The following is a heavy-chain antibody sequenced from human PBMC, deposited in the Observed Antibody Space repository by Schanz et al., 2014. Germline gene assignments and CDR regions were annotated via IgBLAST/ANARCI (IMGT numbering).Heavy chain of an antibody. Sequence: EVQLLESGGGLVQPGASLRLSCAASGFTFSSYAMSWVRQPPGKGLEWVSAMNESHSTIYYADSVRGRFTSSRDNSKISLHLQMTSLRAEGPVCCYCARVGGSVFDYWAQGTLVTVSS. V-gene: IGHV3-23*01. J-gene: IGHJ4*02. D-gene: IGHD3-10*01. CDR3: ARVGGSVFDY. CDR2: MNESHSTI. CDR1: GFTFSSYA.